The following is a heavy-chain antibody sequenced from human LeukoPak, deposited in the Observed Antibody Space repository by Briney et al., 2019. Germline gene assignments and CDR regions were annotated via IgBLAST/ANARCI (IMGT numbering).Heavy chain of an antibody. CDR3: AKRRGRIMITFGGVIAPPRFDY. D-gene: IGHD3-16*02. V-gene: IGHV3-23*01. Sequence: GGSLRLSCAASGFTFSSYAMSWVRQAPGKGLEWVSAISGSGGSTYYADPVKGRFTISRDNSKNTLYLQMNSLRAEDTAVYYCAKRRGRIMITFGGVIAPPRFDYWGQGTLVTVSS. CDR1: GFTFSSYA. J-gene: IGHJ4*02. CDR2: ISGSGGST.